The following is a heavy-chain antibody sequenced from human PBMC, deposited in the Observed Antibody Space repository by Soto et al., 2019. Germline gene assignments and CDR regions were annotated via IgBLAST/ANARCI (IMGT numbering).Heavy chain of an antibody. CDR3: TTEQGGEWRLPYFDY. D-gene: IGHD3-16*01. CDR2: ITSKTDGGTT. CDR1: AFNFSNAW. V-gene: IGHV3-15*07. Sequence: EVQLVESGGGLVTPGESLRLSCAASAFNFSNAWMSWVRQAPAKGMEWVGRITSKTDGGTTDYAAPVKGRFTISSDDSKNTLYLQMSSLITEDTAVYYCTTEQGGEWRLPYFDYWGQGTLVSVSS. J-gene: IGHJ4*02.